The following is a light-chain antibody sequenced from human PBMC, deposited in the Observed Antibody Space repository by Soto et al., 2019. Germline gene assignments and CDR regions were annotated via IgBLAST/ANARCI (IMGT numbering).Light chain of an antibody. V-gene: IGLV1-40*01. J-gene: IGLJ3*02. CDR3: QSYASSLSAWV. CDR2: GNS. CDR1: SSNIGAGYD. Sequence: SVLTQPPSVSGAPGQRVTISCTGSSSNIGAGYDVHGYQQLPGTAHKLLIYGNSNRPSGVPDRFAGSKSGTSASLAITGLQAEDESDYYCQSYASSLSAWVFGGGTKLTVL.